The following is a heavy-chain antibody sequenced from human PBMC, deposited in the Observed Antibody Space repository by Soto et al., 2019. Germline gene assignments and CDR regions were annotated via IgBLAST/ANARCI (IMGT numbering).Heavy chain of an antibody. V-gene: IGHV1-8*01. CDR2: MNPNSGNT. D-gene: IGHD6-13*01. Sequence: QVQLVQSGAEVKKPGSSVKVSCKASGGTFTSYDINWVRQATGQGLEWMGWMNPNSGNTGYAQKFQGRVTMTRNTSISTAYMELSSLRSEDTAVYYCARGGPRRLVYSSSWYDGDYWGQGTLVTVSS. CDR1: GGTFTSYD. J-gene: IGHJ4*02. CDR3: ARGGPRRLVYSSSWYDGDY.